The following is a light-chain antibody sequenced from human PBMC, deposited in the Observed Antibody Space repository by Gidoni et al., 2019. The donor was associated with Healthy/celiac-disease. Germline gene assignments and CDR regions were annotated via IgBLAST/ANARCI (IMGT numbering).Light chain of an antibody. J-gene: IGKJ1*01. CDR3: QQYGSSWT. CDR2: GAS. CDR1: QSVSSSY. V-gene: IGKV3-20*01. Sequence: EIVFTQSPGTLSLTPGVRATLSCRASQSVSSSYLAWYQQKPGQAPRLIIYGASGRATGIPDRFSGSWSGTDFTLTISRLEPEDSAVYCCQQYGSSWTFGQGTKVEIK.